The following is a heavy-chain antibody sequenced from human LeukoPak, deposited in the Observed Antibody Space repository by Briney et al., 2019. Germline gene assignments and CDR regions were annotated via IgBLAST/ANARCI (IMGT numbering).Heavy chain of an antibody. Sequence: GGSLRLSCGGSGFTFSSYATSWVRQAPGKGLEWVSAISGSGTDTFYANSEKGRFTISRDNPKNTLYLQMNSLRAEDTAVYYCAKGGGSSCYSPSDYWGQGTLVTVSS. J-gene: IGHJ4*02. CDR1: GFTFSSYA. CDR2: ISGSGTDT. D-gene: IGHD2-15*01. CDR3: AKGGGSSCYSPSDY. V-gene: IGHV3-23*01.